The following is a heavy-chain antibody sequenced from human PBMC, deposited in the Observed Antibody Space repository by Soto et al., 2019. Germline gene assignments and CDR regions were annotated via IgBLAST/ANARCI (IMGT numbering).Heavy chain of an antibody. CDR3: ARSREQWLVDAFDI. V-gene: IGHV4-34*01. CDR1: GGSFSGYY. D-gene: IGHD6-19*01. CDR2: VNPTGST. J-gene: IGHJ3*02. Sequence: PSETLSLTCAVYGGSFSGYYWSWIRQSPGKGLEWIGEVNPTGSTKDNPSLKSRVTISVDTSKNQFSLNLNSVTAADTALYYCARSREQWLVDAFDIWGQGTMVTVSS.